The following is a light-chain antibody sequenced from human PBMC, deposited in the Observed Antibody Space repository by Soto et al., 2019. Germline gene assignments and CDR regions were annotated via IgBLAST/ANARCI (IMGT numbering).Light chain of an antibody. CDR3: QQYGSSSYT. CDR1: QSVSSNY. CDR2: AAS. Sequence: DIVLTQSPDTLSLSPGERATLSCRASQSVSSNYLAWYQQKPRQAPRLLIYAASTRATGIPDRFRGSGSGTVFTLTISRLEPEDFAVYYCQQYGSSSYTFGLGTRLEIK. V-gene: IGKV3-20*01. J-gene: IGKJ2*01.